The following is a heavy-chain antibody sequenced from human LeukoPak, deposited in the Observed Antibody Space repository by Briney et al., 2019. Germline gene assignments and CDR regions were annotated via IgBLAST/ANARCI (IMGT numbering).Heavy chain of an antibody. CDR1: GFTFSSYG. V-gene: IGHV3-33*01. J-gene: IGHJ6*03. CDR3: ARDPDYGGNSRFGYYYYYMDV. CDR2: IWYDGSNK. Sequence: GRSLRLSCAASGFTFSSYGMHWVRQAPGKGLEWVAVIWYDGSNKYYADSVKGRFTISRDNSKNTLYLQMNSLRAEDTAVYCCARDPDYGGNSRFGYYYYYMDVWGKGTTVTVSS. D-gene: IGHD4-23*01.